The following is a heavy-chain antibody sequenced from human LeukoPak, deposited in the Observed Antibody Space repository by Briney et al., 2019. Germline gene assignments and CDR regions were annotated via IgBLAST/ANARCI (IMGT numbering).Heavy chain of an antibody. V-gene: IGHV3-30-3*01. CDR3: ARDLTGTTFMGFYFDY. CDR2: ISYDGSNK. D-gene: IGHD1-7*01. CDR1: GFTFSTYT. Sequence: PGGSLRLSCAASGFTFSTYTMAWVRQAPGKGLEWVAVISYDGSNKYYADSVKGRFTIPRDNSKNTLYLQMNSLRAEDTAVYYCARDLTGTTFMGFYFDYWGQGTLVTVSS. J-gene: IGHJ4*02.